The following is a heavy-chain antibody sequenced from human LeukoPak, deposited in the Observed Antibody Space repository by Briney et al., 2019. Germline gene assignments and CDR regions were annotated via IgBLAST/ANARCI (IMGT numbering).Heavy chain of an antibody. CDR3: AKDKQYFDL. J-gene: IGHJ2*01. CDR2: IWYDGSNK. Sequence: GGSLRLSCAASGFTFSSYGTHWVRQAPGKGLEWVAFIWYDGSNKYYADSVKGRFTISRDNSKNTLYLQMNSLRAEDTAVYYCAKDKQYFDLWGRGTLVTVSS. V-gene: IGHV3-30*02. CDR1: GFTFSSYG.